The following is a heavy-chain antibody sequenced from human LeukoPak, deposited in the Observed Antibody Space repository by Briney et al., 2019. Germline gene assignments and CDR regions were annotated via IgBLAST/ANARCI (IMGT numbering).Heavy chain of an antibody. Sequence: GGSLRLSCAASGFTFSSYAMHWVRQAPGKGLEWVAVISYDGSNKYYADSVKGRFTISRDNSKNTLYLQMNSLRAEDTAVYYCARVSSGWYYDYWAREPWSPSPQ. V-gene: IGHV3-30-3*01. J-gene: IGHJ4*02. CDR1: GFTFSSYA. D-gene: IGHD6-19*01. CDR3: ARVSSGWYYDY. CDR2: ISYDGSNK.